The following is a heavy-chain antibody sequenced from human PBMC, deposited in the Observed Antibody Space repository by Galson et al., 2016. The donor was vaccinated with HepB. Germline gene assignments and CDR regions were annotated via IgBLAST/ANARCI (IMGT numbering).Heavy chain of an antibody. CDR3: TTSGYSYGRFGY. CDR1: GFTFSNTW. V-gene: IGHV3-15*01. D-gene: IGHD5-12*01. Sequence: SLRLSCAASGFTFSNTWMSWVRQAPGKGLEWAGRIKSKTDGGTTDYSAPVNGGFTISRDDSKNMLYLQLNSLKTEDTAVYYCTTSGYSYGRFGYWGQGALVTVSS. J-gene: IGHJ4*02. CDR2: IKSKTDGGTT.